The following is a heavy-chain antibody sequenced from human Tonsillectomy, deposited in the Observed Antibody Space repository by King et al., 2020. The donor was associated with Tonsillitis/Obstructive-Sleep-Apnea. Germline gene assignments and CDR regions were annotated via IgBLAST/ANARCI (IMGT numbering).Heavy chain of an antibody. CDR2: IIPIFGTA. CDR3: ARDPSEYSSSYLLYY. V-gene: IGHV1-69*01. J-gene: IGHJ4*02. CDR1: GGTFSSYA. Sequence: VQLVESGAEVKKPGSSVKVSCKASGGTFSSYAINWVQQAPGQGLEWMGGIIPIFGTANYAQKFQGRVTITADESTSTAYMELSSLRSEDTAVYYCARDPSEYSSSYLLYYWGQGTLVTVSS. D-gene: IGHD6-6*01.